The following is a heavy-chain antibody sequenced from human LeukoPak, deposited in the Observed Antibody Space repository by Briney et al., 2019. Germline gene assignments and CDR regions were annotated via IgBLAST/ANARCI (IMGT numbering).Heavy chain of an antibody. Sequence: ASVKVSCKASGYTFTSYDINWLRQATGQGLEWMGWMNPNSGNTGYAQKFQGRVTMTRNTSISTAYMELSSLRSEDTAVYYCARSKGERFRELLNYWGQGTLVTVSS. J-gene: IGHJ4*02. CDR2: MNPNSGNT. CDR1: GYTFTSYD. V-gene: IGHV1-8*01. D-gene: IGHD3-10*01. CDR3: ARSKGERFRELLNY.